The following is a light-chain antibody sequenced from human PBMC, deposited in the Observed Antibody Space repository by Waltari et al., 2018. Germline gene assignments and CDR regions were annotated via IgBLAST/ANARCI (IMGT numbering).Light chain of an antibody. CDR2: EDS. CDR1: ALPKNY. CDR3: YSTDSSGKQV. V-gene: IGLV3-10*01. J-gene: IGLJ2*01. Sequence: SYELTQPPSVAVSPGQTARITCSGPALPKNYAYWYQQKSGQAHVLVIYEDSKRPSGIPERFSGSSSGTMATLTISGAQVEDEADYYCYSTDSSGKQVFGGGTKLTVL.